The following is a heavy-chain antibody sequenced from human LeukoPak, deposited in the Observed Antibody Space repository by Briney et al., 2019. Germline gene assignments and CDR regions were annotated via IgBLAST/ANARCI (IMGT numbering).Heavy chain of an antibody. J-gene: IGHJ5*02. CDR3: VKDGWTHYFGSGGLNWFDP. CDR2: ITGSGGSA. CDR1: GFTFSSYS. Sequence: PGGSLRLSCAASGFTFSSYSMNWVRQAPGKGLEWVSTITGSGGSAYYPDFVKGRFTISRDNSKNTLFLQMNSLRIEDTAVYYCVKDGWTHYFGSGGLNWFDPWGQGTLVTVSS. D-gene: IGHD3-10*01. V-gene: IGHV3-23*01.